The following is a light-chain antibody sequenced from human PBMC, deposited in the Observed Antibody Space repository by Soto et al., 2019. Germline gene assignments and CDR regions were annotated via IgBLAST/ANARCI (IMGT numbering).Light chain of an antibody. J-gene: IGLJ3*02. CDR2: ENN. Sequence: NFMLTQPHSVSESPGKTVTISCTRSSGSIASNSVQWYQQRPGSSPTTVIYENNQRPSGVPDRFSGSIDSSSNSASLTISGLKTEDEADYYCQSYDGTNGVFGGGTKLTVL. CDR3: QSYDGTNGV. V-gene: IGLV6-57*01. CDR1: SGSIASNS.